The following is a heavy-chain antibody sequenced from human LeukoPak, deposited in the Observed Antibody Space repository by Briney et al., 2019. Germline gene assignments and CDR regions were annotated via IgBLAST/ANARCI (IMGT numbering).Heavy chain of an antibody. Sequence: PSETLSLTCTVSGGSISNYYWSYIRQPPGKGLEWIGYIYYSGSTNYNPSLKSRVTISIDTSKNEFSLKLGSVTAADTAVYYCARDREMAYDYWGQGILVTVSS. D-gene: IGHD5-24*01. CDR1: GGSISNYY. CDR3: ARDREMAYDY. J-gene: IGHJ4*02. CDR2: IYYSGST. V-gene: IGHV4-59*08.